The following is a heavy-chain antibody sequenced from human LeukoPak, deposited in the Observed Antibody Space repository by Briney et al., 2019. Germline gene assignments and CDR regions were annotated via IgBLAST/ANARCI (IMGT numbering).Heavy chain of an antibody. J-gene: IGHJ4*02. CDR2: IYSGGST. V-gene: IGHV3-53*04. CDR3: ASCIAAAGTDY. CDR1: GFTVSSNY. D-gene: IGHD6-13*01. Sequence: GGSLRLSCAASGFTVSSNYMSLGRQAPGKGLGWVAVIYSGGSTYYADSVKGRFTISRHNSKHTLYLQMNSLSAEDTAVYYCASCIAAAGTDYWGQGTLVTVSS.